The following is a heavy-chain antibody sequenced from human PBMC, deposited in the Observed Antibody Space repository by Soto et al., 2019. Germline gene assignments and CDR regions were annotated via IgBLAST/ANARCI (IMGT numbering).Heavy chain of an antibody. J-gene: IGHJ6*02. Sequence: PGGSLRLSCVASGFTFSDYAMAWVRQSPGKGLEWVSSISGSGGSTYYADSVKGRFTISRDNSKNTVFLQMNSRRAEETAVYYCAKDHGMDVWGQGATVTVSS. CDR3: AKDHGMDV. CDR1: GFTFSDYA. CDR2: ISGSGGST. V-gene: IGHV3-23*01.